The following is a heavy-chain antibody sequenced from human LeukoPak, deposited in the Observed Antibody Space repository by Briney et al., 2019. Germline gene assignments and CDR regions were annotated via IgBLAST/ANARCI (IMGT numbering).Heavy chain of an antibody. D-gene: IGHD6-19*01. J-gene: IGHJ4*02. V-gene: IGHV3-30-3*01. CDR3: ARADLFSSGWPTYDY. CDR2: ISYDGSNK. CDR1: GFTFSSYA. Sequence: GRSLRLSCAASGFTFSSYAMHWVRQAPGKGLEWVAVISYDGSNKYYADSVKGRFTISRDNSKNTLYLQMNSLRAEDTAVYYYARADLFSSGWPTYDYWGQGTLVTVSS.